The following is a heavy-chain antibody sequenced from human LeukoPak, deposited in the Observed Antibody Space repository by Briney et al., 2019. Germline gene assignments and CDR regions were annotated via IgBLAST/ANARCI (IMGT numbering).Heavy chain of an antibody. J-gene: IGHJ4*02. CDR3: AREWDDYYDSSGYPPGY. CDR2: IYSGGST. V-gene: IGHV3-53*05. CDR1: GFTVSSNY. D-gene: IGHD3-22*01. Sequence: HPGGSLRLSCAASGFTVSSNYMSWVRQAPGKGLEWVSVIYSGGSTYYADSVKGRFTISRDNSKNTLYLQMNSLRAEDTAVYYCAREWDDYYDSSGYPPGYWGQGTLVTVSS.